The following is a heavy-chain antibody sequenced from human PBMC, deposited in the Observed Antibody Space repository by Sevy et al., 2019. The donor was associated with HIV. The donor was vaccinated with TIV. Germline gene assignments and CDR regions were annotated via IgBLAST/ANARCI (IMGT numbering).Heavy chain of an antibody. CDR1: GFTFSSYW. V-gene: IGHV3-7*01. CDR3: ARDSGDCWSGRPSGYFDY. J-gene: IGHJ4*02. CDR2: IKQDGSEK. D-gene: IGHD3-3*01. Sequence: GGSLRLSCAASGFTFSSYWMSWVRQAPGKGLEWVANIKQDGSEKYYVDSVKGRFTISRDNAKNSLYLQMNSLRAEDTDVYYCARDSGDCWSGRPSGYFDYWGQGTLVTVSS.